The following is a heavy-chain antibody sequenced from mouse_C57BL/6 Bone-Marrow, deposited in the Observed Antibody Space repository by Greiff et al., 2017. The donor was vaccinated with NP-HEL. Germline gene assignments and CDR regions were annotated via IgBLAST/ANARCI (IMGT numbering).Heavy chain of an antibody. CDR2: INPYNGGT. D-gene: IGHD1-1*01. J-gene: IGHJ3*01. CDR3: ATPYYYGSSSWFAY. CDR1: GYTFTDYY. Sequence: EVKLVESGPVLVKPGASVKMSCKASGYTFTDYYMNWVKQSHGKSLEWIGVINPYNGGTSYNQKFKGKATLTVDKSSSTAYMELNSLTSEDSAVYYCATPYYYGSSSWFAYWGQGTLVTVSA. V-gene: IGHV1-19*01.